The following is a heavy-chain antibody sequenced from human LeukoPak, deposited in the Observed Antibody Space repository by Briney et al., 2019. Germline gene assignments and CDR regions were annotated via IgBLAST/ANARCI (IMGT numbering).Heavy chain of an antibody. CDR2: ISNSGGST. V-gene: IGHV3-23*01. D-gene: IGHD3-3*01. CDR3: AKDQGSGHGSYTWGTCDY. Sequence: GGSLRLSCAASGFTFSSYVMSWVRQAPGKGLEWDSSISNSGGSTYYADSVKGRFTISRDNSKNTLYLQMNSLRAEDTAVYYCAKDQGSGHGSYTWGTCDYWGLETLVTVFS. CDR1: GFTFSSYV. J-gene: IGHJ4*01.